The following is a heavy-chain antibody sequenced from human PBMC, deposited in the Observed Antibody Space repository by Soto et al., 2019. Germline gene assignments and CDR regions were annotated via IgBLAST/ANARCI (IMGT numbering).Heavy chain of an antibody. J-gene: IGHJ4*02. V-gene: IGHV2-5*02. Sequence: QITLKESGPTLVKPTQTLTLTCTFSGFSLSTSGVGVGWIRQPPGKALEWLALIYWDDDKRYSPSLKSILTITTDTSKNQVVLTMTNMDPVDTATYYCARTFCSGGGCSSEFDYWGQGTLVTVSS. D-gene: IGHD2-15*01. CDR3: ARTFCSGGGCSSEFDY. CDR1: GFSLSTSGVG. CDR2: IYWDDDK.